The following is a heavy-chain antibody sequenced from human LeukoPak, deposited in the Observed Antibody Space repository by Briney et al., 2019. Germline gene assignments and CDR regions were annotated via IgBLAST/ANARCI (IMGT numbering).Heavy chain of an antibody. Sequence: ASVKVSCKASGYTFTGYYMHWVRQAPGQGLEWMGWINPNSGGTNYAQKFQGRVTMTRDTSISTAYMELSRLRSDDTAVYYCARDLSYYYDSSGYYYGDAFDIWGQGTMVTVSS. D-gene: IGHD3-22*01. CDR3: ARDLSYYYDSSGYYYGDAFDI. CDR2: INPNSGGT. CDR1: GYTFTGYY. J-gene: IGHJ3*02. V-gene: IGHV1-2*02.